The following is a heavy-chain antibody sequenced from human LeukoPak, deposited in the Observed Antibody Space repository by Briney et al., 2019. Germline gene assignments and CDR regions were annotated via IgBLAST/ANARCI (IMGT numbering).Heavy chain of an antibody. Sequence: GGSLRLSCAASGFPFDRNAMIWVRQAPGKGLVWVVKLSGSDGSEAYADYVKGRFTVSKNSSKNILYLQMSSLSAEDTATYYCVRVRRQILWTCLDYWGQGILVTVSS. CDR3: VRVRRQILWTCLDY. CDR1: GFPFDRNA. D-gene: IGHD2-21*01. V-gene: IGHV3-23*01. CDR2: LSGSDGSE. J-gene: IGHJ4*02.